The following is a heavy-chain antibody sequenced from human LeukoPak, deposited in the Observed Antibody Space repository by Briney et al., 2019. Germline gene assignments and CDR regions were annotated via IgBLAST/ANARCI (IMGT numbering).Heavy chain of an antibody. J-gene: IGHJ4*02. Sequence: SETLSLTCAVYGGSFSGYYWSWIRQPPGKGLEWIGEVNHSGSTSYNPSLEGRVTISVDTSKNQFSLKLSSVTAADTAVYYCARGLRSGGTCSLDYWGQGALVTVSS. V-gene: IGHV4-34*01. D-gene: IGHD2-15*01. CDR2: VNHSGST. CDR3: ARGLRSGGTCSLDY. CDR1: GGSFSGYY.